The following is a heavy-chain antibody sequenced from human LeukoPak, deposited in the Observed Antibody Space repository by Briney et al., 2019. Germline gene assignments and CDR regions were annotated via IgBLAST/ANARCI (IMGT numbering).Heavy chain of an antibody. V-gene: IGHV3-21*01. CDR2: ISSSRSSI. CDR3: ARDLYGDQVYYYYGMDV. D-gene: IGHD4-17*01. Sequence: GGSLRLSCAASGFTFSTYSMNWVRQAPGKGLEWVSSISSSRSSIYYADSVKGRFTISRDNAKNSLYLQMNSLRAEDTAVYYCARDLYGDQVYYYYGMDVWGQGTTVTVSS. J-gene: IGHJ6*02. CDR1: GFTFSTYS.